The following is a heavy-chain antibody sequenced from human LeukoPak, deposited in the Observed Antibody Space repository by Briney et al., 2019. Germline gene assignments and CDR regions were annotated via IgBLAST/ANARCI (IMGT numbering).Heavy chain of an antibody. Sequence: PGGSLRLSCAASGFTFSSYGMHWVRQAPGKGLEWVAVISYDGSNKYYADSVKGRFTISRDNSKNTLYLQMNSLRAEDTAVYYCAKDRGGDHAFDIWGQGTMVTVSS. CDR3: AKDRGGDHAFDI. V-gene: IGHV3-30*18. CDR1: GFTFSSYG. J-gene: IGHJ3*02. D-gene: IGHD2-21*01. CDR2: ISYDGSNK.